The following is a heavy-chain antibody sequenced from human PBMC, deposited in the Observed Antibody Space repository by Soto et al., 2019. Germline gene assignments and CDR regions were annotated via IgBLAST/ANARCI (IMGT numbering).Heavy chain of an antibody. CDR2: IYYSGST. CDR1: GGSISSGGYY. J-gene: IGHJ6*02. V-gene: IGHV4-31*03. Sequence: SETLSLTCTVSGGSISSGGYYWSWIRQHPGKGLEWIGYIYYSGSTYYNPSLKSRVTISVDTSKNQFSLKLSSVTAADTAVYYCASGPRSSRYEGYYYYGMDVWGQGTTVTVSS. CDR3: ASGPRSSRYEGYYYYGMDV. D-gene: IGHD6-13*01.